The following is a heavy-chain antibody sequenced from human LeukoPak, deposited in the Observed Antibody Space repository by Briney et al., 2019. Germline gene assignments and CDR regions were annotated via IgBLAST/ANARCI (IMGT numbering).Heavy chain of an antibody. CDR3: ARGSHYDFWSGNYFDY. CDR2: IYYSGST. Sequence: PSETLSLTCTVSGGSISNYWSWIRQPPGKGLEWIGYIYYSGSTIYNPSFKSRVTISVDTSKNQFSLKLSSVTAADTAVYYCARGSHYDFWSGNYFDYWGQGTLVTVSS. J-gene: IGHJ4*02. D-gene: IGHD3-3*01. CDR1: GGSISNY. V-gene: IGHV4-59*01.